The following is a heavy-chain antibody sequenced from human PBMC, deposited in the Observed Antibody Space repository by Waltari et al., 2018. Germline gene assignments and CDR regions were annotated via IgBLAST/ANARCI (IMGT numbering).Heavy chain of an antibody. J-gene: IGHJ4*02. CDR3: TRDPRD. Sequence: QVQLQESGPGLVKPSQPLSLTCPVSGGSINSGSYYWSWIRPPAGKGLEWIGRIYTSGSTNYNPSLKSRVTISVDTSKNQFSLRLSSVTAADTAVYYCTRDPRDWGQGTLVTVSS. CDR1: GGSINSGSYY. V-gene: IGHV4-61*02. CDR2: IYTSGST.